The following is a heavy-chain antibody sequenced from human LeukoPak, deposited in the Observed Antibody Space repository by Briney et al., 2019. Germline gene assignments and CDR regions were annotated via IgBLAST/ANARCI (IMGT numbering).Heavy chain of an antibody. V-gene: IGHV3-21*01. D-gene: IGHD3-22*01. CDR1: GFTFSSYS. CDR2: ISSSSSYI. Sequence: GGSLRLSCAASGFTFSSYSMNWVRQAPGKGLEWVSSISSSSSYIYYADSVKGRFTISGDNAKNSLYLQMNSLRAEDTAVYYCARDGFVSGYSRRGLVYFDYWGQGTLVTVSS. J-gene: IGHJ4*02. CDR3: ARDGFVSGYSRRGLVYFDY.